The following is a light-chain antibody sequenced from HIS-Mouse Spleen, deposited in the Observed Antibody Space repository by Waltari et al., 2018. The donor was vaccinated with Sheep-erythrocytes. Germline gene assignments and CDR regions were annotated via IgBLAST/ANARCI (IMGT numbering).Light chain of an antibody. J-gene: IGLJ1*01. CDR3: CSYAGSYNHV. Sequence: SALTQPRSVSGSPGQSVTISCTGTSSDVGGYNYVSWYQQHPGKAPKLIIYDVSKRPSGVPDLFSGSKSGNTASLTISGLQAEDEADYYCCSYAGSYNHVFATGTKVTVL. V-gene: IGLV2-11*01. CDR2: DVS. CDR1: SSDVGGYNY.